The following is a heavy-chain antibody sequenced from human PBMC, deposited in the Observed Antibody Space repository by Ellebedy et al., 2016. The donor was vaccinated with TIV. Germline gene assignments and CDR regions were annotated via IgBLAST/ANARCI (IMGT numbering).Heavy chain of an antibody. J-gene: IGHJ4*02. CDR3: ARGGAYYHRYFDD. V-gene: IGHV1-69*13. D-gene: IGHD3-10*01. Sequence: SVKVSCKASGGTFNSHAISWVRQAPGQGLEWMGGITGMFRTVNYAQKFQGRVTITADEFMTTAYMELRSLRSEDTAVYYCARGGAYYHRYFDDWGQGTLVTVSS. CDR1: GGTFNSHA. CDR2: ITGMFRTV.